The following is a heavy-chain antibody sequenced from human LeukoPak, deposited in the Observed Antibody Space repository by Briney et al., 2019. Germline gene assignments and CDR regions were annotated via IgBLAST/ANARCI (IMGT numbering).Heavy chain of an antibody. J-gene: IGHJ4*02. Sequence: SVKVSCKASGGTFNNYAISWVRQAPGQGLEWMGGIIPIFGTANYAQKFQGRVTISTDESTSTAYMEVSSLRSEDTAVYFCAGRPLQDNWSDGDSYYFDYWGQGTLVTVSS. D-gene: IGHD1-1*01. V-gene: IGHV1-69*05. CDR2: IIPIFGTA. CDR1: GGTFNNYA. CDR3: AGRPLQDNWSDGDSYYFDY.